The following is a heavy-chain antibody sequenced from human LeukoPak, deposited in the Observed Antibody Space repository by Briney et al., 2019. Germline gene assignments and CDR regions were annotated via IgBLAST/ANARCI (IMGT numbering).Heavy chain of an antibody. CDR2: INHSGST. J-gene: IGHJ4*02. V-gene: IGHV4-34*01. Sequence: SETLSLTCAVYGGSFSGYYWSWIRQPPGKGLEWIGEINHSGSTNYNPSLKSRVTISVDTSKNQFSLKLSSVTAADTAVYYCAMSSWFGELLPDYWDQGTLVTVSS. CDR3: AMSSWFGELLPDY. CDR1: GGSFSGYY. D-gene: IGHD3-10*01.